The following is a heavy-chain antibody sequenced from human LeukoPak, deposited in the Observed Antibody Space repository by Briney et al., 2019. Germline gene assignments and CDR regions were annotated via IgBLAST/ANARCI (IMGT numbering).Heavy chain of an antibody. J-gene: IGHJ5*02. CDR1: GFTVSSKH. V-gene: IGHV3-53*01. Sequence: PGGSLRLSCAASGFTVSSKHMGWVRQAQGKGLDWVLSIYSGGSIYFADSVKGRFTISRDNSENTLYLQMNSLRAEDTALYYCATVGRNNWFDLWGQGTPVTVSS. CDR3: ATVGRNNWFDL. CDR2: IYSGGSI.